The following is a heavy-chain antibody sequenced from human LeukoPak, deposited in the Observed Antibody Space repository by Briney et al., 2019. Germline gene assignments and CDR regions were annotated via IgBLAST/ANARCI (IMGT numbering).Heavy chain of an antibody. CDR1: GFTFSSHG. CDR2: IWFDGSKK. V-gene: IGHV3-33*01. D-gene: IGHD3-3*01. CDR3: VREASGYHRDF. Sequence: PGGSLRLSCAASGFTFSSHGMHWVRQAPGKGLEWVALIWFDGSKKVYADSVKGRVTISRDDSKNTLYLDINSLRVEDTAVYYCVREASGYHRDFWGRGTLVTVSS. J-gene: IGHJ4*02.